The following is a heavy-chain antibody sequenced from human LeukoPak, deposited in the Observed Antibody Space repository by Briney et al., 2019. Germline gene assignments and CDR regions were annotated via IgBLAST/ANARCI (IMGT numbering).Heavy chain of an antibody. Sequence: ASVKVSCKASGYAFTSYGISWVRQAPGQGLGWMGWISAYNGNTNYAQKLQGRVTMTTDTSTSTAYMELRSLRSDDTAVYYCARGRYYDILTGTPGAFDIWGQETMVTASS. J-gene: IGHJ3*02. CDR1: GYAFTSYG. D-gene: IGHD3-9*01. CDR2: ISAYNGNT. CDR3: ARGRYYDILTGTPGAFDI. V-gene: IGHV1-18*01.